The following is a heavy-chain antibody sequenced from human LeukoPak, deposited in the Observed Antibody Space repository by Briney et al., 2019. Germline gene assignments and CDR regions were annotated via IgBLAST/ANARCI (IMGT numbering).Heavy chain of an antibody. Sequence: SGTLSLTCAVYGGSFSGYYWSWIRQPPGKGLEWIGEINHSGSTNYSPSLKSRVTISVDTSKNQFSLKLSSVTAADTAVYYCARGRYSSGWYQSGDAFDIWGQGTMVTVSS. J-gene: IGHJ3*02. CDR3: ARGRYSSGWYQSGDAFDI. CDR2: INHSGST. CDR1: GGSFSGYY. D-gene: IGHD6-19*01. V-gene: IGHV4-34*01.